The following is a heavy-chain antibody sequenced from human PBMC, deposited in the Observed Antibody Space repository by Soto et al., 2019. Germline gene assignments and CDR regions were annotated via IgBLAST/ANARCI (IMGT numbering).Heavy chain of an antibody. V-gene: IGHV3-23*01. CDR2: VSSGGGT. Sequence: GGSLRLSCAASGFTFSTYAMGWVRQAPGKGLEWVSVVSSGGGTHYADSVKGRFTASRDNSKNTLSLQMNSLRADDTAVYYCAKRRGAGGHFDYWGQGALVTVSS. J-gene: IGHJ4*02. CDR3: AKRRGAGGHFDY. CDR1: GFTFSTYA. D-gene: IGHD2-15*01.